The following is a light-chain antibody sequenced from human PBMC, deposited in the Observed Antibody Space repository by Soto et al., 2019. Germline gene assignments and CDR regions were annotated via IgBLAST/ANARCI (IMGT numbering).Light chain of an antibody. V-gene: IGLV2-14*03. CDR1: RSDIGTYNY. CDR2: DVS. J-gene: IGLJ1*01. CDR3: MSYTNTSSFV. Sequence: QSVLTQPASMSGSPGQSITISCTGTRSDIGTYNYLSWYQQHPGKAPRLVISDVSNRPSGVSNRFSGSKSGNTASLTITGLQSEDEADYYCMSYTNTSSFVFGSGTKVTDL.